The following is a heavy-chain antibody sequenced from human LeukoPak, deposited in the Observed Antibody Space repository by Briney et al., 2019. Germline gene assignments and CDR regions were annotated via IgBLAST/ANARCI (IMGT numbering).Heavy chain of an antibody. CDR3: ASLSTRSNV. J-gene: IGHJ6*02. V-gene: IGHV4-34*01. Sequence: PSETLSLTCAVYGGSFSGYYWSWIRQPPGKGLEWIGEINHSGSTNYNPSLKSRVTISVDTSKNQFSLKPSSVTAADTAVYYCASLSTRSNVWGQGTTVTVSS. CDR1: GGSFSGYY. CDR2: INHSGST. D-gene: IGHD3-10*01.